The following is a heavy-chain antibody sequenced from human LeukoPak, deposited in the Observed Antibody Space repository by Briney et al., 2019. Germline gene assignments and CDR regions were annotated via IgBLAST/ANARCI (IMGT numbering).Heavy chain of an antibody. D-gene: IGHD2/OR15-2a*01. CDR2: TTRSGTI. Sequence: MSSETLSLTCEVYGESLSGYYWSWIRQSPGKGLEWIGETTRSGTIVYNPSLKSRSTISVEMSKNQVSLNLSSVTAADTAVYYCARGHTWLGLVLRVAFDLWGQGTMVTVSS. J-gene: IGHJ3*01. V-gene: IGHV4-34*01. CDR3: ARGHTWLGLVLRVAFDL. CDR1: GESLSGYY.